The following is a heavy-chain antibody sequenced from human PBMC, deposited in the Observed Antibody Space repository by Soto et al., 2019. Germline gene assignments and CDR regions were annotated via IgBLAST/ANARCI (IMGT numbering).Heavy chain of an antibody. D-gene: IGHD3-9*01. CDR2: IDHTGVI. V-gene: IGHV4-34*01. CDR1: GGSFSGYY. J-gene: IGHJ2*01. CDR3: ARANTYYDILTGHKGRYFDL. Sequence: QVQLQQWGAGLLKPSETLSLTCAVYGGSFSGYYWTWIRQSPGKGLAWIGEIDHTGVINYSPSLRSQVCLSVDPSKSQFSLKLRSVTAADTAVYYCARANTYYDILTGHKGRYFDLWGRGTLVTVSS.